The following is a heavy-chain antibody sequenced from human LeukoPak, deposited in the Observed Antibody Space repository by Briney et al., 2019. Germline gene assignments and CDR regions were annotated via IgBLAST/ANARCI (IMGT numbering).Heavy chain of an antibody. CDR3: ARVLCGGGSCLFDY. J-gene: IGHJ4*02. D-gene: IGHD2-15*01. CDR2: IYYSGST. Sequence: SETLSLTCTVSGGSISSYYWSWIRQPPGKGLEWIGYIYYSGSTNYNPSLKSRVTISVDTSKNQFSLKLSSATAADTAVYYCARVLCGGGSCLFDYWGQGTLVTVSS. CDR1: GGSISSYY. V-gene: IGHV4-59*01.